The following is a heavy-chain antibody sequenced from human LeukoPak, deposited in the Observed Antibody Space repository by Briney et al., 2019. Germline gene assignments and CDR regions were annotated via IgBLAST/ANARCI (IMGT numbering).Heavy chain of an antibody. CDR1: GGSISSSSYK. CDR3: ARHGSYRGSASSDY. D-gene: IGHD2-2*01. CDR2: IYYSGST. V-gene: IGHV4-39*01. Sequence: SETLSLTCSVSGGSISSSSYKWGWIRQPPGKGLEWIGSIYYSGSTYYNPSLKSRVTISVDTSKNQFSLKLSSVTAADTAVYYCARHGSYRGSASSDYWGQGTLVTVSS. J-gene: IGHJ4*02.